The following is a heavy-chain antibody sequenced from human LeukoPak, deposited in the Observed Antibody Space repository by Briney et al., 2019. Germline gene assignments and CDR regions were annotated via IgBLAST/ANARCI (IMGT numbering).Heavy chain of an antibody. CDR2: MSSNSGDT. D-gene: IGHD3-22*01. J-gene: IGHJ3*02. CDR1: GYTFTSYD. V-gene: IGHV1-8*01. CDR3: ALSQSSFNYYEGAFDI. Sequence: GASVKVSCKASGYTFTSYDINWVRQATGQGLEWMGWMSSNSGDTGYAQKFQGRVTMTRDTSIPTVYLDLYSLSSDDTAVYYCALSQSSFNYYEGAFDIWGQGTMVTVSS.